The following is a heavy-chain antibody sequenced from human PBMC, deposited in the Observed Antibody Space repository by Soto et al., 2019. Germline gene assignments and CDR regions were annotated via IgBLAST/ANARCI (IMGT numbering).Heavy chain of an antibody. J-gene: IGHJ3*02. CDR2: INPSGGST. CDR1: GYTFTSYY. Sequence: QVQLVQSGSEVKKPGASVKVSCKASGYTFTSYYMHWVRQAPGQGLEWMGIINPSGGSTSYAQNFQGRVTITRDTSKSTVYMELSSLRSEDTSVYYCAGDADYGDRDSFDIWGQGTMVTVSS. CDR3: AGDADYGDRDSFDI. V-gene: IGHV1-46*01. D-gene: IGHD4-17*01.